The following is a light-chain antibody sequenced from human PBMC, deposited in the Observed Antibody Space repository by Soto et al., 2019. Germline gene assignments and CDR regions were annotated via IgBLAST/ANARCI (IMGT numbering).Light chain of an antibody. V-gene: IGKV1-5*01. Sequence: DIQMTQSPSTLSSSVGDRVTITCRASQSISSWLAWYQQKLGRAPRLLIYDTSSLESGVPSRFSGSGYGAEFTLTVSSLQPEDFATYYCQQSYLIPHTFGQGTKVDIK. CDR3: QQSYLIPHT. CDR2: DTS. J-gene: IGKJ1*01. CDR1: QSISSW.